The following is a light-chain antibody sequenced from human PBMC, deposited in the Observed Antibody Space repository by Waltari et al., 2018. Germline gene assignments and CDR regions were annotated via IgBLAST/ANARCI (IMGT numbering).Light chain of an antibody. CDR2: GAA. J-gene: IGKJ3*01. Sequence: SSLSSSENKTYLGWYQQNSGQSTKFLIYGAATRESWVPDRFSCSWSGTDFTLPISSLQAEEVAVYYCQQYYSTPFTFGPGTKVDIK. V-gene: IGKV4-1*01. CDR1: SSLSSSENKTY. CDR3: QQYYSTPFT.